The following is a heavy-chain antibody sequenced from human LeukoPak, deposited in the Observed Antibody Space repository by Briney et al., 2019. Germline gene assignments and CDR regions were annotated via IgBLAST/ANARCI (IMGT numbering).Heavy chain of an antibody. D-gene: IGHD6-19*01. V-gene: IGHV3-48*01. CDR2: ISSSGSTI. Sequence: PGGSLRLSCAASGFTFSAYSMNWVRQAPGKGLEWVSYISSSGSTIYYADSVKGRFTISRDSAKNSMYLQMNSLRGEDTALYYCASARGYSSEYKWGQGTLVTVSS. J-gene: IGHJ4*02. CDR1: GFTFSAYS. CDR3: ASARGYSSEYK.